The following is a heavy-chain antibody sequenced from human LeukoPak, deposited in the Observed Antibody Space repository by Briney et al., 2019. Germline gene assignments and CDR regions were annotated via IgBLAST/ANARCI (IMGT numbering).Heavy chain of an antibody. CDR3: ARVPNDFWSGYPGKGFDP. J-gene: IGHJ5*02. CDR2: ISGSGGGT. V-gene: IGHV3-23*01. D-gene: IGHD3-3*01. CDR1: GFTFSFYA. Sequence: PGGSLRLSCAASGFTFSFYAMTWVRQAPGKGLGWVSGISGSGGGTYYADSVKGRFTISRDNSKNTLYLQMNSLRVEDTAVYYCARVPNDFWSGYPGKGFDPWGQGTLVTVSS.